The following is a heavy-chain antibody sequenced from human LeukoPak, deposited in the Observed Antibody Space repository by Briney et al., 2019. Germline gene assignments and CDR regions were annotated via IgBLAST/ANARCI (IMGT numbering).Heavy chain of an antibody. V-gene: IGHV4-39*01. D-gene: IGHD5-18*01. J-gene: IGHJ4*02. CDR1: GGSISSSSAY. CDR3: VSPRGFSYGYFDY. Sequence: SETLSLTCTVSGGSISSSSAYWGWIRQPPGKGLEWIGSIYYSKNTYYNPSLKSRVTISADTSRNQFSLTLGSVSATDTAVYYCVSPRGFSYGYFDYWGQGTLVTVSS. CDR2: IYYSKNT.